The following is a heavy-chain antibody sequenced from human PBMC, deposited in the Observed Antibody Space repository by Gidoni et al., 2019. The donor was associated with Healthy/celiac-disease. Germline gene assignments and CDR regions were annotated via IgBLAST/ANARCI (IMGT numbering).Heavy chain of an antibody. CDR2: ISSSSSYI. CDR1: GFAFRRHS. V-gene: IGHV3-21*01. Sequence: EVQLVESGGGLVKPGGYLRLSCAASGFAFRRHSMNWVRQAPGKGLEWVSSISSSSSYIYYADSVKGRFTISRDNAKNSLYLQMNSLRAEDTAVYYCARDGKYSSGWDNDAFDIWGQGTMVTVSS. D-gene: IGHD6-19*01. CDR3: ARDGKYSSGWDNDAFDI. J-gene: IGHJ3*02.